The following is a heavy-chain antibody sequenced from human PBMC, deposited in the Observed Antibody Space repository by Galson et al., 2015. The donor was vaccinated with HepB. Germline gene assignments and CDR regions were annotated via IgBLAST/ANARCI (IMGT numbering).Heavy chain of an antibody. CDR1: GGTFSSYA. D-gene: IGHD5-18*01. CDR3: AREDTAMVSSRWFDP. CDR2: IIPIFGTA. J-gene: IGHJ5*02. V-gene: IGHV1-69*13. Sequence: SVKVSCKASGGTFSSYAISWVRQAPGQGLEWMGGIIPIFGTANYAQKFQGRDTITADESTSTAYMELSSLRSEDTAVYYCAREDTAMVSSRWFDPWGQGTLVTVSS.